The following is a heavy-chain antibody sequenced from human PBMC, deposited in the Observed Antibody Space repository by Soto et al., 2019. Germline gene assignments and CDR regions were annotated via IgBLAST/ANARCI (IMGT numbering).Heavy chain of an antibody. CDR1: GFTFSSYA. CDR3: AKDRSFPPTDD. CDR2: ISGSGGST. V-gene: IGHV3-23*01. J-gene: IGHJ4*02. Sequence: EVQLLESGGGLVQPGGSLRLSCAASGFTFSSYARSWVRQAPGKGLEWVSAISGSGGSTYYAYSVKGRFPISRDNSKNTLYLQMNSLRAEDTAVYYCAKDRSFPPTDDWGQGTLVTVSS.